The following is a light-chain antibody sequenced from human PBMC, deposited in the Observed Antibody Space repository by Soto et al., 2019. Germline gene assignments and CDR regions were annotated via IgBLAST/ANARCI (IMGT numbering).Light chain of an antibody. Sequence: QSVLTQPPSVPGAPGQRVTISCSGSSSNIGNGAVDWYQQLPGKAPKLLIYYDDLLPSGVSDRFAGSKSGSSASLAISGLQPEDEAYYYCATWDDSLTFVFGTGTKLTVL. CDR1: SSNIGNGA. J-gene: IGLJ1*01. CDR2: YDD. V-gene: IGLV1-36*01. CDR3: ATWDDSLTFV.